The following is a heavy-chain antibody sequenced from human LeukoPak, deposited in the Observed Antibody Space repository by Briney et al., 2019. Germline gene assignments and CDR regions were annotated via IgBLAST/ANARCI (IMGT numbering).Heavy chain of an antibody. J-gene: IGHJ6*03. V-gene: IGHV1-18*01. CDR1: GYTFTSYG. Sequence: APVKVSCKASGYTFTSYGISWVRQAPGQGLEWMGWIGAYNGNTNYAQKLQGRVTMTTDTSTSTAYMELRSLRSDDTAVYYCAQSSSGWYYYYMDVWGKGTTVTVSS. D-gene: IGHD6-19*01. CDR2: IGAYNGNT. CDR3: AQSSSGWYYYYMDV.